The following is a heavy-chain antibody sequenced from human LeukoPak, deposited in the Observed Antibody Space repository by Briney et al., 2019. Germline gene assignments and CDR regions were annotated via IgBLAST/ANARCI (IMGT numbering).Heavy chain of an antibody. V-gene: IGHV3-23*01. Sequence: PGRSLRLSCAASGFTFDDYAMHWVRQAPGKGLEWVSAISGSGGSTYYADSVKGRFTISRDNSKNTLYLQMNSLRAEDTAVYYCAKGPDIVVVPAAIYFDYWGQGTLVTVSS. J-gene: IGHJ4*02. CDR2: ISGSGGST. CDR1: GFTFDDYA. D-gene: IGHD2-2*01. CDR3: AKGPDIVVVPAAIYFDY.